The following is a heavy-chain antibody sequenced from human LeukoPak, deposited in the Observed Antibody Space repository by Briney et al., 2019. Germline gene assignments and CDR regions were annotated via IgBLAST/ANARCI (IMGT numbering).Heavy chain of an antibody. D-gene: IGHD2-15*01. CDR2: ISTYSVDT. J-gene: IGHJ4*02. CDR1: GYNFSSYG. Sequence: ASVKVSCKASGYNFSSYGITWVRQAPGQGLEWMGWISTYSVDTKSPQKIQGRVTMTTDTSTSTVYMELRSLTSDDTAVYYCTRDRTYCSSSSCSPAAQWAQGTPVTVSS. CDR3: TRDRTYCSSSSCSPAAQ. V-gene: IGHV1-18*01.